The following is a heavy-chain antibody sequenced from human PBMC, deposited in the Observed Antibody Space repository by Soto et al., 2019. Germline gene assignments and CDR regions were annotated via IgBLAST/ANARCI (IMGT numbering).Heavy chain of an antibody. CDR2: IWYDGSNK. CDR3: ASDGSGCESRS. V-gene: IGHV3-33*01. CDR1: GFTFSSYG. D-gene: IGHD6-19*01. Sequence: QVQLVESGGGVVQPGRSLRLSCAASGFTFSSYGMHWVRQAPGKGLEWVAVIWYDGSNKYYADSVKGRFTISRDISKNPLYLQMNSLRAEDTAVYYCASDGSGCESRSWGQGTLVAVSS. J-gene: IGHJ4*02.